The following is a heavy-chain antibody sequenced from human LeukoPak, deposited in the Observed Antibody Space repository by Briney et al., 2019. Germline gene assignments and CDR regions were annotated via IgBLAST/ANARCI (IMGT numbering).Heavy chain of an antibody. D-gene: IGHD3-9*01. CDR3: ARVMTGYSVLDY. V-gene: IGHV3-21*01. Sequence: PGGSLRLSCAASGFTFSSYSMSWVRQAPGKGLEWVSYISMSSVYIYYADSVKGRFTISGDNAKNSLYLQMNSLRAEDTAVYYCARVMTGYSVLDYWGQGTLVTVSS. J-gene: IGHJ4*02. CDR1: GFTFSSYS. CDR2: ISMSSVYI.